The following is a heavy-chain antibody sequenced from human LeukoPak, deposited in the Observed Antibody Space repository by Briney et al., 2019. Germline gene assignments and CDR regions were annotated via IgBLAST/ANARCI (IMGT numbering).Heavy chain of an antibody. CDR3: ARFSSSIYDSSGYYYNL. CDR1: GFTFSSYS. CDR2: ISSSSSYI. J-gene: IGHJ4*02. V-gene: IGHV3-21*01. D-gene: IGHD3-22*01. Sequence: GGSQRLSCAASGFTFSSYSMNWVRQAPGKGLEWVSSISSSSSYIYYADSVKGRFTISRDNAKNSLYLQMNSLRAEDTAVYYCARFSSSIYDSSGYYYNLWGQGTLVTVSS.